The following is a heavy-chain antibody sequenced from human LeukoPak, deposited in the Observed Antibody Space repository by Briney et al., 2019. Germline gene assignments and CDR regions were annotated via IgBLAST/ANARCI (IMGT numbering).Heavy chain of an antibody. Sequence: GGSLRLSCAASGFTFSYYGMNWVRQPPGKGLEWVSGISGSGDRTYYEDSVKGRFTISRDNSKNTPYLQMYSPRAEDRAVYYCAKGSIVGATPYYYLDVWGTGTTVTVSS. CDR1: GFTFSYYG. CDR2: ISGSGDRT. J-gene: IGHJ6*03. CDR3: AKGSIVGATPYYYLDV. V-gene: IGHV3-23*01. D-gene: IGHD1-26*01.